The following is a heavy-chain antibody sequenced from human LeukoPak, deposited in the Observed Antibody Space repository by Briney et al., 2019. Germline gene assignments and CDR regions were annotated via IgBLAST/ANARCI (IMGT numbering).Heavy chain of an antibody. CDR2: IYTSGST. Sequence: SETLSLTCTVSGGSISSYYWRWIRQPAGKGLEWIGRIYTSGSTNYNPSLKRRVTISGDTSTNHFSLQLSSVTAADTAVYYCARDDAAGIVGATPGDYWGQGTLVTVSS. CDR1: GGSISSYY. V-gene: IGHV4-4*07. J-gene: IGHJ4*02. CDR3: ARDDAAGIVGATPGDY. D-gene: IGHD1-26*01.